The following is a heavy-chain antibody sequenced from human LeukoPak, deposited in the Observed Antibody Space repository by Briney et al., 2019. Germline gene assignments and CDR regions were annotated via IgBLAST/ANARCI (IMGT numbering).Heavy chain of an antibody. CDR1: GFTFGSYA. V-gene: IGHV3-23*01. CDR2: ISGSGGST. CDR3: AKLVVVTTHSDAFDI. D-gene: IGHD2-21*02. Sequence: RSGGSLRLSCAASGFTFGSYAMSWVRQAPGKGLEWVSAISGSGGSTYYADSVKGRFTISRDNSKNTLYLQMNSLRAEDTAVYYCAKLVVVTTHSDAFDIWGQGTMVTVSS. J-gene: IGHJ3*02.